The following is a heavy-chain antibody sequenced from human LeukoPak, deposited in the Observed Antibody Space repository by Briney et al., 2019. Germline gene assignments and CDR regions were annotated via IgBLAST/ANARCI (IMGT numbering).Heavy chain of an antibody. J-gene: IGHJ6*03. V-gene: IGHV4-4*07. CDR1: GESVSNYY. CDR2: VYTRGTS. Sequence: SETLSLTCSVSGESVSNYYWSWVRQTAGQGLEWIGRVYTRGTSNYNPSLRSRVIISVDKSAKQVSLRMTSVSAAATTVYSCTSGNGGWSSPYFFYYMVVWGKGTTVTVSS. CDR3: TSGNGGWSSPYFFYYMVV. D-gene: IGHD6-19*01.